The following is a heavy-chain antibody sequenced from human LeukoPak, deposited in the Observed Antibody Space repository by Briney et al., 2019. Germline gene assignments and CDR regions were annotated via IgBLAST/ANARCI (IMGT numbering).Heavy chain of an antibody. Sequence: GGSLRLSCEGSGFTFRSHWMSWVRQAPGKGLEWVANIHQYGGEKYYVDSVRGRFSISRDNAKNSLYLEMNSLRAEDTAVYYCASVEVALSQESWGQGTLVTVSS. CDR3: ASVEVALSQES. CDR1: GFTFRSHW. J-gene: IGHJ5*02. CDR2: IHQYGGEK. D-gene: IGHD3-10*01. V-gene: IGHV3-7*01.